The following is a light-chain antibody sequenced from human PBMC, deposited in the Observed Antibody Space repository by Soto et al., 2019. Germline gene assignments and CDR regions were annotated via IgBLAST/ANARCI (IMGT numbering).Light chain of an antibody. CDR1: QGISSY. CDR2: AAS. CDR3: QQLNSYPLT. Sequence: DIQLTQSPSFLSASVGDRVTITCRASQGISSYLAWYQQKPGKAPKLLIYAASTLQSGVPSRFSGSGSGTEFTLTSSSPQPEDSATSYCQQLNSYPLTFGGGTKVELK. J-gene: IGKJ4*01. V-gene: IGKV1-9*01.